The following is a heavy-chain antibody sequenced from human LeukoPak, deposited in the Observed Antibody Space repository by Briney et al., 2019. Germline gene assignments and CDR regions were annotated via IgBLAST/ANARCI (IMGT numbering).Heavy chain of an antibody. J-gene: IGHJ4*02. V-gene: IGHV1-69*04. CDR1: GYTFTSYD. CDR3: ARDVVGATPA. CDR2: IIPILGIA. Sequence: SVKVSCKASGYTFTSYDINWVRQATGQGLEWMGRIIPILGIANYAQKFQGRVTITADKSTSTAYMELSSLRSEDTAVYYCARDVVGATPAWGQGTLVTVSS. D-gene: IGHD1-26*01.